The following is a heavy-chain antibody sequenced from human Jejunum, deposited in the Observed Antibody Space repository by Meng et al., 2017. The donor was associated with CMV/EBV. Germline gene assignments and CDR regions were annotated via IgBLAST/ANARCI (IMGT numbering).Heavy chain of an antibody. Sequence: SCAASGFTFCDFHMSWVRQAPGQGLEWLSYITDTYSVSYADSLKGRFTISRDNARNSVYLQMNSLRVEDTAVYYCARRWAVAGLDYWGQGTLVTVSS. CDR2: ITDTYSV. CDR1: GFTFCDFH. J-gene: IGHJ4*02. D-gene: IGHD6-19*01. CDR3: ARRWAVAGLDY. V-gene: IGHV3-11*04.